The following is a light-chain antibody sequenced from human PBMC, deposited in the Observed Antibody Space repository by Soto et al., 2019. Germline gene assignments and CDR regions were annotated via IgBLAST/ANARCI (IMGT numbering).Light chain of an antibody. CDR1: SSDVGANNY. J-gene: IGLJ1*01. CDR2: EVT. V-gene: IGLV2-8*01. CDR3: ISYAGANRV. Sequence: QSALTQPPSASGSPGQSVTISCTGTSSDVGANNYVSWYQQHPGKAPKLMIYEVTKRPSGVPDRFSGSKSGNTASLTVSGLQADYEADYYCISYAGANRVFGTGTKVTL.